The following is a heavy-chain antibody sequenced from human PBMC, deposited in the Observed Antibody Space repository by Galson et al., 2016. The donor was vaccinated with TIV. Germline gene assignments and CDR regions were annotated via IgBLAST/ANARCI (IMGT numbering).Heavy chain of an antibody. CDR1: GNTFISYA. CDR2: IISMFGTT. J-gene: IGHJ2*01. D-gene: IGHD6-13*01. CDR3: ARPSDSSWYFDL. Sequence: SVKVSCKASGNTFISYAVTWVRQAPGQGLEWMGGIISMFGTTNYAQKFQGRVTITADESTSTVFVELTSLTSDDTATYYCARPSDSSWYFDLWGRGTQVIVSS. V-gene: IGHV1-69*13.